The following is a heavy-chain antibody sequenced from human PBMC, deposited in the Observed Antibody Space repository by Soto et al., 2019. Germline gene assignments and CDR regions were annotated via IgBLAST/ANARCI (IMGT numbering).Heavy chain of an antibody. D-gene: IGHD3-9*01. CDR3: ARDRRTGYYYFDY. CDR2: IYHSGST. V-gene: IGHV4-38-2*02. Sequence: SETLSLTCAVSGYSISSGYYWGWIRQPPGKGLEWIGSIYHSGSTYYNPSLKSRVTISVDTSKNQFSLKLSSVTAADTAAYYCARDRRTGYYYFDYWGQGTLVTVSS. CDR1: GYSISSGYY. J-gene: IGHJ4*02.